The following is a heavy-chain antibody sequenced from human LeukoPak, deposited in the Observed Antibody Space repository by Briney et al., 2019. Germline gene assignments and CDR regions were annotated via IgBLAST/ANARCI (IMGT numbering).Heavy chain of an antibody. CDR1: KFTFSTSA. CDR2: ISGSGANT. J-gene: IGHJ4*02. Sequence: GGSLRLSCAASKFTFSTSAMSWVRQAPGKGLEWVSAISGSGANTCYVDSVKRRFTISRDNSKNTLYLEMSSLRSDDTAVYYCAKESQTYYDIMTGYPNYYFDYWGQGTLVTVSS. V-gene: IGHV3-23*01. CDR3: AKESQTYYDIMTGYPNYYFDY. D-gene: IGHD3-9*01.